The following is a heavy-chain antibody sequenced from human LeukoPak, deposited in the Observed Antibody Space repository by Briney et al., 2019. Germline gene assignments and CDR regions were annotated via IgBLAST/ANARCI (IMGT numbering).Heavy chain of an antibody. V-gene: IGHV3-64*02. Sequence: PGGSLRLSCATSGFTFSRFGMHWVRQAPGKGLEYVSAISSNGGSTYYADSVKGRFTISRDNSKNTLYLQMGSLRVDDMGVYYCARGHDEDDAGVYFDYWGQGTLVTVSS. CDR2: ISSNGGST. D-gene: IGHD2-15*01. J-gene: IGHJ4*02. CDR1: GFTFSRFG. CDR3: ARGHDEDDAGVYFDY.